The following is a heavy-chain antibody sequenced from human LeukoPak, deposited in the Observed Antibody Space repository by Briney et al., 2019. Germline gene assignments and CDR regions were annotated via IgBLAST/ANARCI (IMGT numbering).Heavy chain of an antibody. CDR1: RFTFSTYA. D-gene: IGHD3-10*01. Sequence: GGSLRLSCVASRFTFSTYAIHWVRQAPGKGLEWVAVVSKDGNTKYYADSVKGRFTISRDNSKNTVYLQMNSLRAEDTSVYYCARGIQPPKYYGSGSDTFDIWGQGTMVTVSS. CDR3: ARGIQPPKYYGSGSDTFDI. V-gene: IGHV3-30*04. J-gene: IGHJ3*02. CDR2: VSKDGNTK.